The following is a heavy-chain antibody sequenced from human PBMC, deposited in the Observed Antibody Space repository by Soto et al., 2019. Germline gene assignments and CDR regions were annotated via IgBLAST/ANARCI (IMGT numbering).Heavy chain of an antibody. CDR3: SKGFGASHSPFDS. D-gene: IGHD3-16*01. Sequence: GGSLRPSCAASGFTVSSNYMSWVRQAPGKGLEGVSVIYSGGSTYYADPVKGRFTISRDNSKNTLYLQVNSLRVEDTAVYYCSKGFGASHSPFDSWGQGTLVTVSS. J-gene: IGHJ4*02. V-gene: IGHV3-53*01. CDR1: GFTVSSNY. CDR2: IYSGGST.